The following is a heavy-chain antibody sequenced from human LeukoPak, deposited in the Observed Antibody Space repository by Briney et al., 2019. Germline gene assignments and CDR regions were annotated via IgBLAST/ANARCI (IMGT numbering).Heavy chain of an antibody. J-gene: IGHJ4*02. D-gene: IGHD5-18*01. CDR2: ISSSSSTI. CDR1: GFTFSSYS. V-gene: IGHV3-48*01. CDR3: ARGYSYRIDY. Sequence: GGSLRLSCAASGFTFSSYSTNWVRQAPGKGLEWVSYISSSSSTIYYADSVKGRFTISRDNAKNSLYLQMNSLRAEDTAVYYCARGYSYRIDYWGQGTLVTVSS.